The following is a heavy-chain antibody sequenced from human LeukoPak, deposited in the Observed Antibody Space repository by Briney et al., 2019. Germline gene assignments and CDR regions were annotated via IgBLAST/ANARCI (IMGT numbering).Heavy chain of an antibody. J-gene: IGHJ4*02. D-gene: IGHD2-21*02. V-gene: IGHV3-30*02. CDR1: GFTLSSYG. CDR3: AKARRVVVTAIGPLDY. Sequence: GGSLRLSCAASGFTLSSYGMHWVRQAPGKGLEWVAFIRYDGSNKYYADSVKGRFTISRDNSKNTLYLQMNSLRAEDTAVYYCAKARRVVVTAIGPLDYWGQGTLVTVSS. CDR2: IRYDGSNK.